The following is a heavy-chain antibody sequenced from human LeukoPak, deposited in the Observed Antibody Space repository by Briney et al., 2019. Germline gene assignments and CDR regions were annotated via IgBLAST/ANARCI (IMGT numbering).Heavy chain of an antibody. CDR3: ARDADYYYDSSGYYFGDDAFDI. D-gene: IGHD3-22*01. V-gene: IGHV4-4*07. Sequence: PSETLSLTCTVSGGSISSYYWSWIRQPAGKGLEWIGRIYTSGSTNYNPYLKSRVTMSVATSKNQFSLKLSSVTAADTAVYYCARDADYYYDSSGYYFGDDAFDIWGQGTMVTVSS. CDR1: GGSISSYY. J-gene: IGHJ3*02. CDR2: IYTSGST.